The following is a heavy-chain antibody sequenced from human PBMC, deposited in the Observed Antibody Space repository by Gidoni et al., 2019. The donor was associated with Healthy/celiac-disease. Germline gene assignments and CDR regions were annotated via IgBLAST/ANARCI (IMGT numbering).Heavy chain of an antibody. Sequence: QVQLVASGGGVVQHGRSLRLSCAASGFTFSSYAMHWVRQAPGKGLAWVAVISYDGSNKYSADSGKGRFTNSRDNSKNTLYLQINSLRAEDTAVYYCARGSSGYSFDYWGQGTLVTVSS. V-gene: IGHV3-30-3*01. CDR1: GFTFSSYA. CDR2: ISYDGSNK. J-gene: IGHJ4*02. D-gene: IGHD3-22*01. CDR3: ARGSSGYSFDY.